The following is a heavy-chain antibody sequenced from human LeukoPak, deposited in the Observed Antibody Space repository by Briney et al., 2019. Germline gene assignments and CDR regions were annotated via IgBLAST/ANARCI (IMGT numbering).Heavy chain of an antibody. CDR3: AKGRGGDYSYGSYHFDY. CDR1: GFTFSSYG. J-gene: IGHJ4*02. V-gene: IGHV3-30*18. D-gene: IGHD5-18*01. Sequence: PGGSLRLSCAASGFTFSSYGMHWVRQAPGKGLEWVAVISYDGSNKYYADSVKGRFTISRDNSKNTLYLEMNSLRADDTAVYYCAKGRGGDYSYGSYHFDYWGQGTLVTVSS. CDR2: ISYDGSNK.